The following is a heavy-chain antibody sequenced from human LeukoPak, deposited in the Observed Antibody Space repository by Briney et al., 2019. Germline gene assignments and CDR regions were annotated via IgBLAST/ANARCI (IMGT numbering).Heavy chain of an antibody. CDR1: GFTFSNNN. CDR3: AYAFDI. Sequence: GESLRLSCVASGFTFSNNNMNWDRQAPGKGLEWVSSISGSSRYIYYTDSVKGRFTISRDNAKNSLYLQMNSLRAEDTAVYYGAYAFDIWGQGTMVTVSS. CDR2: ISGSSRYI. J-gene: IGHJ3*02. V-gene: IGHV3-21*01.